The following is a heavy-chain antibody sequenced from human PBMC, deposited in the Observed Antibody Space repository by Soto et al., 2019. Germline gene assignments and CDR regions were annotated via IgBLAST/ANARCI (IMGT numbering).Heavy chain of an antibody. J-gene: IGHJ4*02. V-gene: IGHV1-3*01. CDR2: INAGNGNT. D-gene: IGHD6-13*01. CDR1: GYTFTSYA. CDR3: ARVSPHPIAVDY. Sequence: ASVKVSCKASGYTFTSYAMHWVRQAPGQRLEWMGWINAGNGNTKYSQKFQGRVTITRDTSASTAYMELSSLRSEDTAVYYCARVSPHPIAVDYWGQGTLVTVSS.